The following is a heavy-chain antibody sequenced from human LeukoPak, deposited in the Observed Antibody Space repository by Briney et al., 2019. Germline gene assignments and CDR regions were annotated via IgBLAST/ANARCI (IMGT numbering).Heavy chain of an antibody. J-gene: IGHJ4*02. D-gene: IGHD2-2*01. V-gene: IGHV4-39*01. CDR1: GGSIRSSSYY. CDR3: ARQSCSSTSCPFGY. Sequence: SETLSLTCTVSGGSIRSSSYYWGWIRQPPGKGLEWIGSIYYSGSTYYNPSLKSRVTISVDTSKKQFSLKLSSVTAADTAVYYCARQSCSSTSCPFGYWGQGTLVTVSS. CDR2: IYYSGST.